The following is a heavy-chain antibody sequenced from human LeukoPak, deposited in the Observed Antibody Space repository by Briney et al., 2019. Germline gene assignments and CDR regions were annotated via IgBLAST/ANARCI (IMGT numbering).Heavy chain of an antibody. Sequence: ASVSVSCEPSGYGFTAYYLHWVRQAPGQGLEWMGWINADDGVTKSAQNFEGRLTMTRDTSINTVYMELTSLASDDTAVYYCARNAFFLETWGQGTLVTVSP. J-gene: IGHJ5*02. CDR3: ARNAFFLET. CDR1: GYGFTAYY. D-gene: IGHD2/OR15-2a*01. CDR2: INADDGVT. V-gene: IGHV1-2*02.